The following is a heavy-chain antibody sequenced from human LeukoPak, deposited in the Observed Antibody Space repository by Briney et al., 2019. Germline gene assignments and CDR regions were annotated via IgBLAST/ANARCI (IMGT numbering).Heavy chain of an antibody. CDR1: GFTFSSYS. D-gene: IGHD3-10*01. CDR3: ARKGNAFDF. CDR2: INSDSSSK. J-gene: IGHJ3*01. Sequence: GGSLRLSCAVSGFTFSSYSMNWVRQAPGKGLEWVSYINSDSSSKYYADSVKGRFTISRDNTKNSLYLQMDSLRAEDTAVYYCARKGNAFDFWGQGTMVTVSS. V-gene: IGHV3-48*04.